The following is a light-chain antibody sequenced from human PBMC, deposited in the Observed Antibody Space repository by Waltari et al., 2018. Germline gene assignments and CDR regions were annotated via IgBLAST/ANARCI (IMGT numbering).Light chain of an antibody. CDR1: QTIYNS. CDR2: DAS. CDR3: QQSYTLPYT. J-gene: IGKJ2*01. V-gene: IGKV1-39*01. Sequence: DRVTITCRASQTIYNSLNWYQHKPGKAPRLLISDASTLQNGVPSRFSGRGSGTEFTLAISRLQPEDFATYYCQQSYTLPYTFGQGTQLDI.